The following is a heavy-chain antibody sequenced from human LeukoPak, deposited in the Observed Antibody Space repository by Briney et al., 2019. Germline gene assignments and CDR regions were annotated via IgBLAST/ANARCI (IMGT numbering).Heavy chain of an antibody. V-gene: IGHV4-59*08. CDR1: GGSISSYY. CDR3: ARYKYLPVNYYDSSNDAFDI. Sequence: RTSETLSLTCTVSGGSISSYYWSWIRQPPGKGLEWIGYIYYSGSTNYNPSLKSRVTISVDTSKNQFSLKLSSVTAADTAVYYCARYKYLPVNYYDSSNDAFDIWGQGTMVTVSS. D-gene: IGHD3-22*01. CDR2: IYYSGST. J-gene: IGHJ3*02.